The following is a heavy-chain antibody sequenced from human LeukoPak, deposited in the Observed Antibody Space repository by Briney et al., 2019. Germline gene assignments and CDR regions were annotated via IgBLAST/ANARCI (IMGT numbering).Heavy chain of an antibody. CDR3: ARDGGSRDAFDI. J-gene: IGHJ3*02. D-gene: IGHD1-26*01. Sequence: PSETLSLTCTVSGGSISSYYWSWIRQPPGKGLEWIGYIYYSGSTNYNPSLKSRVTISVDTSKNQFSLELSSVTAADTAVYYCARDGGSRDAFDIWGQGTMVTVSS. V-gene: IGHV4-59*01. CDR2: IYYSGST. CDR1: GGSISSYY.